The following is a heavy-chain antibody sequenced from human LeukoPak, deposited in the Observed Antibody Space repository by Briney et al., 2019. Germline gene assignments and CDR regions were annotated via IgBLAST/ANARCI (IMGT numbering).Heavy chain of an antibody. J-gene: IGHJ4*02. CDR2: IKQDGSEK. D-gene: IGHD6-13*01. CDR3: ARATSYSSSWYDEVYYFDY. Sequence: PGGSLSLACAVSGFTLSSYGTSWVRPAAGRGLEWVANIKQDGSEKYYVDSVKGRFTISRDNAKNSLYLQMKSLRAEDTAVYYCARATSYSSSWYDEVYYFDYWGQGTLVTVSS. V-gene: IGHV3-7*01. CDR1: GFTLSSYG.